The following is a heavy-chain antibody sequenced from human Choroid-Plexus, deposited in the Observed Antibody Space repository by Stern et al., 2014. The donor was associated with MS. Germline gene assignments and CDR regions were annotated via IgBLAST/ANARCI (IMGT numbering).Heavy chain of an antibody. CDR1: GFSLRTDGVG. D-gene: IGHD3-10*01. J-gene: IGHJ4*02. CDR3: ARRVPSMVRGVTFFDY. Sequence: QVPLRESGPTLVKPTQTLTLTCTFSGFSLRTDGVGVGWIRQPPGKDLEWLALSYWDDDMRYSPSLNNRLTIPQDTSKNQVVLTMINMDPVDTATYYCARRVPSMVRGVTFFDYWGQGTLVTVSS. V-gene: IGHV2-5*02. CDR2: SYWDDDM.